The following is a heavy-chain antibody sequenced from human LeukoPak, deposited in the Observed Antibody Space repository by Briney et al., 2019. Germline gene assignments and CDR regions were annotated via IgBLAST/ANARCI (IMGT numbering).Heavy chain of an antibody. D-gene: IGHD3-9*01. Sequence: GGSLRLSCAASGFTVSRNYMTWVRQAPGKGLEWVSVIYSGGNTYYAESVKGRFTVSRDNSKNTLYLQMNSLRAEDTAVYYCARPGEYYDILTAFDYWGQGTLVTVSS. J-gene: IGHJ4*02. CDR1: GFTVSRNY. CDR2: IYSGGNT. CDR3: ARPGEYYDILTAFDY. V-gene: IGHV3-53*05.